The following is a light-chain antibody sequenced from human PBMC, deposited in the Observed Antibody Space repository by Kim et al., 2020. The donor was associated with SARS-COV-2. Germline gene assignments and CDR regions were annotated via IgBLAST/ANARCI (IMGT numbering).Light chain of an antibody. Sequence: QSVLTQPPSASGTPGQRVTISCSGSSSNIGSNYVYWYQQFPGTAPKLLIYRNNQRPSGVPDRFSGSTSGTSASLAISGLRSEDEADYYCAAWDDSLSGRVFGGGTHLTVL. CDR3: AAWDDSLSGRV. CDR2: RNN. CDR1: SSNIGSNY. V-gene: IGLV1-47*01. J-gene: IGLJ3*02.